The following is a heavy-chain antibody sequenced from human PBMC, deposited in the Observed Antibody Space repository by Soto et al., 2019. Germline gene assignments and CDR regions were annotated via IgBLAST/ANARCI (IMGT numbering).Heavy chain of an antibody. Sequence: GGSLRLSCAASGFTFSDYYMSWIRQAPGKGLEWVSYISSSSSYTNYADSVKGRFTISRDNAKNSLYLQMNSLRAEDTAVYYCARMSVYSSSSIWFDPWGQGTLVTVSS. J-gene: IGHJ5*02. CDR3: ARMSVYSSSSIWFDP. CDR2: ISSSSSYT. CDR1: GFTFSDYY. D-gene: IGHD6-6*01. V-gene: IGHV3-11*06.